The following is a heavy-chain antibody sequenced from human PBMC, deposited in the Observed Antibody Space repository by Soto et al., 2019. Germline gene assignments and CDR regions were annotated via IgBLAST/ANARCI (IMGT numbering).Heavy chain of an antibody. D-gene: IGHD2-8*02. CDR2: IYKSGST. CDR1: GGSISKYY. Sequence: ASETLSLTCTVSGGSISKYYNMWIRQPPGKGLEYIGYIYKSGSTNYNPSLKSRVTISVDTSKNQFSLKLTSVTAADTAVYYCARDKITGRFDYWGQGTLVTVSS. J-gene: IGHJ4*02. V-gene: IGHV4-59*01. CDR3: ARDKITGRFDY.